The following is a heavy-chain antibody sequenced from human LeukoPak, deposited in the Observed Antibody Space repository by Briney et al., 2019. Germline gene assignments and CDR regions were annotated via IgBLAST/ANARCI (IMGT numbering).Heavy chain of an antibody. Sequence: SETLSLTCTVSGDSINNYYWTWIRHPAGKGLEWIGYIYSTGSTTSNPSLKSRVSISLDTSRNQFSLKRNSVTAADTAVYYSAGTPYCSSDNGYRFYNGNDGFNVWGQGTRVTVSS. CDR2: IYSTGST. J-gene: IGHJ3*01. V-gene: IGHV4-4*09. D-gene: IGHD2-2*01. CDR1: GDSINNYY. CDR3: AGTPYCSSDNGYRFYNGNDGFNV.